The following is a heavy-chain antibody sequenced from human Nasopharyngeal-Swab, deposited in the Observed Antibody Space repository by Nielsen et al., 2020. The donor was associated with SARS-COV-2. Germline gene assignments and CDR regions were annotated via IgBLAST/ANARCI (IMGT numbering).Heavy chain of an antibody. D-gene: IGHD1-1*01. Sequence: ASVKVSCKASGYTFTNYGVSWVRQAPGQGLKWMGWVSPLNGRTNYIQKFQGRIIMTTDTSTNTAFMELTDLTSDDTAVYYCATDHWNRFDYWGQGTQVTVSS. V-gene: IGHV1-18*01. CDR1: GYTFTNYG. CDR2: VSPLNGRT. J-gene: IGHJ4*02. CDR3: ATDHWNRFDY.